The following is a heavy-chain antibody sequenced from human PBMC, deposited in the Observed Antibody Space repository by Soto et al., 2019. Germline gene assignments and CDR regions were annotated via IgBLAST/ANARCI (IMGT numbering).Heavy chain of an antibody. V-gene: IGHV4-59*05. CDR1: GGSITTYY. CDR2: IYYSGST. D-gene: IGHD6-13*01. CDR3: ASQSIAAAGTCFDY. J-gene: IGHJ4*02. Sequence: PSETLSLTCTVSGGSITTYYWNWIRQPPGKGLEWIGSIYYSGSTYYNPSLKSRVTISVDTSKNQFSLKLSSVTAADTAVYYCASQSIAAAGTCFDYWGQGTLVTVSS.